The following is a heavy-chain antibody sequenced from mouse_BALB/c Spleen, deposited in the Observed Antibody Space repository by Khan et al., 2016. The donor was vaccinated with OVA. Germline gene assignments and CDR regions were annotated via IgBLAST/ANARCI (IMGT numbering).Heavy chain of an antibody. V-gene: IGHV9-3-1*01. CDR3: TRFHGGK. J-gene: IGHJ2*01. Sequence: QIQLVQSGPELKKPGETVKISCKASGYTFTDYVMHWVKQSPGKGLKWMGWINTYTGEPTYADDFKGRFAFSLDTSASTAYLQISSLKTEDTATYVCTRFHGGKWGQGTTLTVSS. CDR2: INTYTGEP. CDR1: GYTFTDYV.